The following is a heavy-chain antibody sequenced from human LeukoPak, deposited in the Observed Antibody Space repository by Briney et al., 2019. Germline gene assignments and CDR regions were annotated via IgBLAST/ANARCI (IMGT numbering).Heavy chain of an antibody. CDR3: VRVVDILTGYYTWAFDY. CDR1: GFTFSSYW. D-gene: IGHD3-9*01. CDR2: IKQDGSEK. Sequence: GGSLRLSCAASGFTFSSYWMSWVRQAPGKGLEWVANIKQDGSEKYYVDSVKGRFTISRDNAKNSLYLQMNSLRGEDTALYYCVRVVDILTGYYTWAFDYWGQGTLVTVSS. J-gene: IGHJ4*02. V-gene: IGHV3-7*03.